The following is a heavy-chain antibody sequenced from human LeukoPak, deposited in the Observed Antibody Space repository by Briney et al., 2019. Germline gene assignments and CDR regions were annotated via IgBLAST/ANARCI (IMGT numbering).Heavy chain of an antibody. Sequence: SETLSLTCAVSGYSISSGYYWGWIRQPPGKGLEWIGSIYHSGSTYYNPSLKSRVTISVDTSKNQLSLKLSSVTAADTAVYYCARWRGDIVVVPAAMHWFDPWGQGTLVTVSS. CDR3: ARWRGDIVVVPAAMHWFDP. V-gene: IGHV4-38-2*01. CDR2: IYHSGST. CDR1: GYSISSGYY. J-gene: IGHJ5*02. D-gene: IGHD2-2*01.